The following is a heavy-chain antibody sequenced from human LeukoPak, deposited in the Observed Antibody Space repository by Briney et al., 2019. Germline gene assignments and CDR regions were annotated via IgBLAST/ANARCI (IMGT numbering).Heavy chain of an antibody. Sequence: GGSLRLSCAASGFTFGSYGMSWVRQAPGKGLEWVSFITPNADRTSYADSVEGRFTISGDNPRNTLYMQMNSLRDEDTALYYCAIMHGYYDGSGYWVQWGQGTLVTVSS. CDR3: AIMHGYYDGSGYWVQ. D-gene: IGHD3-22*01. J-gene: IGHJ1*01. CDR1: GFTFGSYG. V-gene: IGHV3-23*01. CDR2: ITPNADRT.